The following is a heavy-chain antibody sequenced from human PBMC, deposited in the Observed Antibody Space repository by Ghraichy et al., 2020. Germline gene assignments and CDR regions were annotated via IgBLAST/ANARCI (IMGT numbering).Heavy chain of an antibody. D-gene: IGHD5-18*01. J-gene: IGHJ5*02. V-gene: IGHV4-34*01. CDR3: ARGRDTAMVTKGNWFDP. CDR2: IDHSGAT. Sequence: SETLSLTCAVYGGSFSDYCWSWIRQPPGKGLEWIGEIDHSGATNYNPSLKSRVTISVDTSKNQFSLTLSSVTAADTAVYYCARGRDTAMVTKGNWFDPWGQGNLVTVSS. CDR1: GGSFSDYC.